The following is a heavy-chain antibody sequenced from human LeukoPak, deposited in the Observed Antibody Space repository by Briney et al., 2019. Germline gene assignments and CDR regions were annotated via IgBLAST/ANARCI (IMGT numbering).Heavy chain of an antibody. CDR1: GYTFTSYY. CDR2: INPSGGST. Sequence: GASVKVSCKASGYTFTSYYMHWVRQAPGQGLEWMGIINPSGGSTSYAQKFQGRVTMTRDMSTSTVYMELSSLRSEDTAVYYCARAHYTPGGATQRYYYYYYMDVWGKGTTVTVSS. D-gene: IGHD1-26*01. J-gene: IGHJ6*03. CDR3: ARAHYTPGGATQRYYYYYYMDV. V-gene: IGHV1-46*01.